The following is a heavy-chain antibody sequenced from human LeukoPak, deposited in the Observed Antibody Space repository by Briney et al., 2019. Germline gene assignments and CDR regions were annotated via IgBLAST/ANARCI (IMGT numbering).Heavy chain of an antibody. CDR2: IYTSGST. J-gene: IGHJ5*02. D-gene: IGHD1-7*01. Sequence: SETLSLTCTVSSGSISSYYWSWIRQPAGKGLEWIGRIYTSGSTNYNPSLKSRVTMSVDTSKNQFSLKLSSVTAADTAVYYCARSPPDNWNYVLRFDPWGQGTLVTVSS. CDR3: ARSPPDNWNYVLRFDP. V-gene: IGHV4-4*07. CDR1: SGSISSYY.